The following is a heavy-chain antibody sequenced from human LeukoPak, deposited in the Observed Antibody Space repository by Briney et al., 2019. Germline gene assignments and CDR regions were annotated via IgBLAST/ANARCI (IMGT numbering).Heavy chain of an antibody. Sequence: SETLSLTCTVYGGSISSYYWSWLRQPPGKGLEWIGYIYYSGSNNYNPSLKSRVTISVDTSNNQFSLKLSSLTAADTAVYYCARLGFNYYDSSGYPVSAFDIWGQGTMVTVSS. V-gene: IGHV4-59*08. CDR2: IYYSGSN. D-gene: IGHD3-22*01. CDR3: ARLGFNYYDSSGYPVSAFDI. J-gene: IGHJ3*02. CDR1: GGSISSYY.